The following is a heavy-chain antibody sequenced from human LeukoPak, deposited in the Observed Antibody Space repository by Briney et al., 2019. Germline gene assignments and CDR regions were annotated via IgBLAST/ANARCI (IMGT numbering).Heavy chain of an antibody. V-gene: IGHV4-59*01. D-gene: IGHD3-16*02. Sequence: PSETLSLTCTIPGGSISSSYWTWIRQPPGKELEWIGYVHYSGSTNYNPSLRSRVTMSVDTSNNQFSLKLSSVTAADTAVYYCVSYRRPPYASDVWGQGTMVTVSS. CDR3: VSYRRPPYASDV. J-gene: IGHJ3*01. CDR2: VHYSGST. CDR1: GGSISSSY.